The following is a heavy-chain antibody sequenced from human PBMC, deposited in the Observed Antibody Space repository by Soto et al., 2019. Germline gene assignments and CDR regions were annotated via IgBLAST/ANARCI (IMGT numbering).Heavy chain of an antibody. V-gene: IGHV1-2*02. CDR1: GYTVTGYH. J-gene: IGHJ5*02. CDR3: ARDARRNYYGSMSYSRGPWFDP. D-gene: IGHD3-10*01. CDR2: INPNSGAT. Sequence: ASVKVSGKASGYTVTGYHTHWVRQAPGQGLEWMGWINPNSGATNYAQKLQGRVTMTRDTSISTAYMELSMLRSDDTAVYYCARDARRNYYGSMSYSRGPWFDPWGQGTLVTVSS.